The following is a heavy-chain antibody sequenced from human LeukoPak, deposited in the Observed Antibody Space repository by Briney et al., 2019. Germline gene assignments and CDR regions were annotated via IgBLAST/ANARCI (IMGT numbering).Heavy chain of an antibody. Sequence: GGSLRLSCAASGFTFSSYGMSWVRQAPGKGLEWVGRIESKTDGGTTDYAAPVKGRFTISRDDSTNTLYLQMNSLKSEDTAVYYCTTYGSGRKFDYWGQGILVTVSS. CDR3: TTYGSGRKFDY. V-gene: IGHV3-15*04. CDR1: GFTFSSYG. J-gene: IGHJ4*02. D-gene: IGHD3-10*01. CDR2: IESKTDGGTT.